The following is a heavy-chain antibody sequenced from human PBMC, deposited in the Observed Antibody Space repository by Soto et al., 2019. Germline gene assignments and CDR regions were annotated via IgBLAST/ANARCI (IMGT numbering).Heavy chain of an antibody. V-gene: IGHV4-4*07. CDR3: ARYSSNWFQTEGMDV. D-gene: IGHD6-13*01. J-gene: IGHJ6*02. CDR2: IDPSGST. CDR1: GRSISSSY. Sequence: SESLSLTCNLFGRSISSSYRSWIRLPAGKGLEWIGRIDPSGSTNYNPSLKSRVTMSLDTSKNQFSLKLTSVTAADTAVYFCARYSSNWFQTEGMDVWGQGTTVTVSS.